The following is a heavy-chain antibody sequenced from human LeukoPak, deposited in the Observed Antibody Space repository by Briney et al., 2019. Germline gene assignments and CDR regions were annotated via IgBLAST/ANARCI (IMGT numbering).Heavy chain of an antibody. CDR1: GGSISSGGYS. V-gene: IGHV4-30-2*01. D-gene: IGHD2-15*01. CDR2: INHSGST. J-gene: IGHJ4*02. Sequence: PSETLSLTCAVSGGSISSGGYSWSWIRQPPGKGLEWIGEINHSGSTNYNPSLKSRVTISVDTSKNQFSLKLSSVTAADTAVYYCAREQDCSGGSCYRYFDYWGQGTLVTVSS. CDR3: AREQDCSGGSCYRYFDY.